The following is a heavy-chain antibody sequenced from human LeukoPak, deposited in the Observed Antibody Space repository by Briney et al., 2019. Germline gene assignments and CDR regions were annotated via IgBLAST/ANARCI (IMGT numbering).Heavy chain of an antibody. Sequence: PGRSLRLSCAASGFTFSSYWMSWVRQAPGKGLEWVANIKQDGSERYYVDSVKGRFTISRDNAKNSLYLQMDSLRVEDTAVYYCARDPPSRGTRYFDYWGQGILVTVSS. CDR1: GFTFSSYW. CDR2: IKQDGSER. D-gene: IGHD3-16*01. CDR3: ARDPPSRGTRYFDY. V-gene: IGHV3-7*01. J-gene: IGHJ4*02.